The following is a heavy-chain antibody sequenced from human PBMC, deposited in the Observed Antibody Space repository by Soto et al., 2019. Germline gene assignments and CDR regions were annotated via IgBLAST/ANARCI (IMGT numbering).Heavy chain of an antibody. CDR3: ARYIRGSRGLDY. D-gene: IGHD3-10*01. V-gene: IGHV4-4*02. CDR1: GGSISSSNW. CDR2: IHNSGTT. Sequence: VQLQESGPGLVKPSGTLSLICGVSGGSISSSNWWSWVRQSPGKGLEWIGEIHNSGTTNYNPSLNRRVTISVDKSKVRFSLKLASVTAADTAVYYCARYIRGSRGLDYWGQGTQVTVSS. J-gene: IGHJ4*02.